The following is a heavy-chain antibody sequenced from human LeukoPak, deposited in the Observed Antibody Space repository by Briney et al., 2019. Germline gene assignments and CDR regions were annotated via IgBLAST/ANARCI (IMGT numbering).Heavy chain of an antibody. J-gene: IGHJ4*02. CDR2: ISYDGGNK. CDR3: AKRGSYDFDY. CDR1: GFTFSSYA. Sequence: GGSLRLSCAASGFTFSSYAMHWVRQAPGKGLEWVAVISYDGGNKYYADSVKGRFTISRDNSKNTLYLQMNSLRAEDTAVYYCAKRGSYDFDYWGQGTLVTVSS. V-gene: IGHV3-30-3*01. D-gene: IGHD1-26*01.